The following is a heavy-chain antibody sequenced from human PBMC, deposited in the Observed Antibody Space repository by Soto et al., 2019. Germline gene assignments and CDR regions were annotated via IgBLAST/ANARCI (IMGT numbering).Heavy chain of an antibody. CDR2: IYYSGST. V-gene: IGHV4-39*01. CDR1: GGSISSSSYY. Sequence: PSETLSLTCTVSGGSISSSSYYWGWIRQPPGKGLEWIGSIYYSGSTYYNPSLKSRVTISVDTSKNQFSLKLSSVTAADTAVYYCARNGDCSGGSCYSGPNWSDPWGQGTLVTVSS. D-gene: IGHD2-15*01. J-gene: IGHJ5*02. CDR3: ARNGDCSGGSCYSGPNWSDP.